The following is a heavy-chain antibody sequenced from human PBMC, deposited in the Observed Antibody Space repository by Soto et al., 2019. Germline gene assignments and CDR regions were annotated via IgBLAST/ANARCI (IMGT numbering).Heavy chain of an antibody. D-gene: IGHD3-3*01. Sequence: SSVKVSCKAFGCTFRSYAISWVRQAPGQGLEWMGWISAYNGTTNYAQKLQGRVTITADESTSTAYMELRSLRSDDTAVYYCARVHAVLRFLEWLSFDYMDVWGKGTTVTVSS. CDR3: ARVHAVLRFLEWLSFDYMDV. CDR2: ISAYNGTT. CDR1: GCTFRSYA. J-gene: IGHJ6*03. V-gene: IGHV1-69*01.